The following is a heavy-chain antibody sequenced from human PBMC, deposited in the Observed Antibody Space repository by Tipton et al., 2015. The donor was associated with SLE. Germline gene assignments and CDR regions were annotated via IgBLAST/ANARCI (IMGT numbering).Heavy chain of an antibody. CDR1: GGSFSGYY. Sequence: TLSLTCAVYGGSFSGYYWSWIRQPPGKGLEWIGELNHSGSTNYNPSLKSRVTISVDTSKNQFSLKLSSVTAADTAVYYCAREVRFLQWSPRPFDYWGQGTLVTVSS. V-gene: IGHV4-34*01. CDR3: AREVRFLQWSPRPFDY. J-gene: IGHJ4*02. CDR2: LNHSGST. D-gene: IGHD3-3*01.